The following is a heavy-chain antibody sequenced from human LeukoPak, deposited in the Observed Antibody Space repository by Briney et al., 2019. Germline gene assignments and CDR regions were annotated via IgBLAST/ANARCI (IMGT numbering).Heavy chain of an antibody. Sequence: SETLSLTCTASGGSISSSGYYWGWIRQPRGKGLEWIAGINYSGTTYYNPSLKSRVTISEDRSKNQFSLKLSSVTAADTAVYYCARLRDGRWLLEYWGQGTLVTVSS. CDR1: GGSISSSGYY. CDR3: ARLRDGRWLLEY. D-gene: IGHD5-24*01. V-gene: IGHV4-39*01. J-gene: IGHJ4*02. CDR2: INYSGTT.